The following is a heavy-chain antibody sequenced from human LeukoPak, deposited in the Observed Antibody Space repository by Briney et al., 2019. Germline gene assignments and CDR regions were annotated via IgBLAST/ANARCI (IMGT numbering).Heavy chain of an antibody. CDR2: TYYRSKWYN. Sequence: SQTLSLTCVISGDSVVSNSTACNWIRQSPSRGLEWLGRTYYRSKWYNDYAVSVKSRITINPDTSKNQFSLQLNSVTPEDTAVYYCARGGQGDGYSADEAFDVWGQGTMVTVP. D-gene: IGHD5-24*01. CDR1: GDSVVSNSTA. V-gene: IGHV6-1*01. J-gene: IGHJ3*01. CDR3: ARGGQGDGYSADEAFDV.